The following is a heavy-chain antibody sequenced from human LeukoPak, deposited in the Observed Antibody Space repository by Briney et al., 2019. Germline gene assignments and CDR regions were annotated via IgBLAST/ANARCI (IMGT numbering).Heavy chain of an antibody. J-gene: IGHJ4*02. V-gene: IGHV3-23*01. CDR3: ARDLAMEYFDY. Sequence: GGSLRLSCAASGFTFSSYAMSWVRQAPGKGLEWVSAISGSGGSTYYADSVKGRFTISRDNAKNSLYLQMNSLRAEDTAVYYCARDLAMEYFDYWGQGTLVTVSS. D-gene: IGHD5-18*01. CDR1: GFTFSSYA. CDR2: ISGSGGST.